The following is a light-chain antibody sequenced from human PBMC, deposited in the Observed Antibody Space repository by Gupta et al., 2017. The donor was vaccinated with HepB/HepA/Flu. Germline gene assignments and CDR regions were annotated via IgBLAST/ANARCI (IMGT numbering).Light chain of an antibody. CDR2: EAS. V-gene: IGKV3-11*01. CDR3: QQRSNWLYT. J-gene: IGKJ2*01. Sequence: EIVLPQSPATLSLSPGERATLSCRASQSVSSYLAWYQQKPGQAPRLLIYEASNRATGIPARFSGSGSGTDFTLTISSLEPEDFAVYYCQQRSNWLYTFGQGTKLEIK. CDR1: QSVSSY.